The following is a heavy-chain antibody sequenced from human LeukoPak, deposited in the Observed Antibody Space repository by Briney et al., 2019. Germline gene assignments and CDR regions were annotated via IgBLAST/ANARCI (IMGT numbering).Heavy chain of an antibody. D-gene: IGHD3-10*01. Sequence: ASVKVSCKASGYTFTGYYMHWVRQAPGQGLEWMGWINPNSGGTNYAQKFQGRVTMTRDTSISTAYMELSRLRSDDTAVYYCARDRPLDADDYYGFYYFDYWGQGTLVTVSS. V-gene: IGHV1-2*02. CDR1: GYTFTGYY. CDR3: ARDRPLDADDYYGFYYFDY. CDR2: INPNSGGT. J-gene: IGHJ4*02.